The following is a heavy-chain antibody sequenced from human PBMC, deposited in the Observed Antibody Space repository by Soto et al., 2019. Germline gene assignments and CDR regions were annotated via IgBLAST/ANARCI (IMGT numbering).Heavy chain of an antibody. Sequence: SGPTLVNPTETLTLTCTVSGFSLTTGKMGVSWIRQPPGKALEWLAHIFSDNERSYSTSLQGRLTISKDTSGSQVVLSMTNVDPVDTATYYCARMNVDSCHFYYAMDVWGQGTTVTVSS. CDR1: GFSLTTGKMG. J-gene: IGHJ6*02. D-gene: IGHD3-9*01. CDR2: IFSDNER. CDR3: ARMNVDSCHFYYAMDV. V-gene: IGHV2-26*01.